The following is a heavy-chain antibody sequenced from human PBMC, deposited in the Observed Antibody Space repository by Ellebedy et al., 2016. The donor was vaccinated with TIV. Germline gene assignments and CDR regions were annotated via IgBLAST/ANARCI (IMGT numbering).Heavy chain of an antibody. CDR2: IYYNENT. CDR3: ASTPFSAGSGYHLHDY. Sequence: MLSETLSLTCTVSGASISSYYWSWIRQPPGKGLEWIGYIYYNENTNYNPSLKSRVTISVDTSKNQFSLNLNSVTAADTAVYFCASTPFSAGSGYHLHDYWGQGILVTVSS. CDR1: GASISSYY. J-gene: IGHJ4*02. V-gene: IGHV4-59*08. D-gene: IGHD5-12*01.